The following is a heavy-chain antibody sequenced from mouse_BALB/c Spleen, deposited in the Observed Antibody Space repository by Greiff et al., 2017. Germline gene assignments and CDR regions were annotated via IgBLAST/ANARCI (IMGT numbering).Heavy chain of an antibody. V-gene: IGHV5-6-3*01. CDR3: AREGGSRYYFDY. CDR2: INSNGGST. D-gene: IGHD1-1*01. Sequence: DVKLVESGGGLVQPGGSLKLSCAASGFTFSSYGMSWVRQTPDKRLELVATINSNGGSTYYPDSVKGRFTISRDNAKNTLYLQMSSLKSEDTAMYYCAREGGSRYYFDYWGQGTTLTVSS. J-gene: IGHJ2*01. CDR1: GFTFSSYG.